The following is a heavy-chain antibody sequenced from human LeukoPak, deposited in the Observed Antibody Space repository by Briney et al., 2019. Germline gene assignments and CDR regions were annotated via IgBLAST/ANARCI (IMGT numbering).Heavy chain of an antibody. CDR2: IYYSGST. CDR1: GGSISSSSYC. Sequence: SETLSLTCTVSGGSISSSSYCWGWIRQPPGKGLEWPGSIYYSGSTYYNPSLKSRVTISVDTSKNQFSLKLSSVTAADTAVYYCARHEYSGSYYGLSWFDPWGQGTLVTVSS. J-gene: IGHJ5*02. D-gene: IGHD1-26*01. CDR3: ARHEYSGSYYGLSWFDP. V-gene: IGHV4-39*01.